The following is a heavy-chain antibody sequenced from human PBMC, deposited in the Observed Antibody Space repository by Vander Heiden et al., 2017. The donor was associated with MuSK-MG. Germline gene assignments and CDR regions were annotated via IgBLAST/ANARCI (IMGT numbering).Heavy chain of an antibody. CDR1: GGSISSGNYY. CDR2: IYTSGST. J-gene: IGHJ4*02. CDR3: AREGTGAY. Sequence: QVQLQESGPGLVKPSQTLSLTCTVSGGSISSGNYYWNWIRQPAGKGLEWIGRIYTSGSTSYNPSLKSRVTISLDTSKNQFSLELTSVTAADTAVYDCAREGTGAYWGQGTLVTVS. V-gene: IGHV4-61*02. D-gene: IGHD1-1*01.